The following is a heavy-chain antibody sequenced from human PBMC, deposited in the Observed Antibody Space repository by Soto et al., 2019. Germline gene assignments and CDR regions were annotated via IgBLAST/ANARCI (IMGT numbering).Heavy chain of an antibody. CDR1: GFTFSNAW. J-gene: IGHJ4*02. D-gene: IGHD3-16*02. CDR3: TTDRAPRNDYVWGSYRYFSAY. CDR2: IKSKTDGGTT. V-gene: IGHV3-15*07. Sequence: GGSLRLSCAASGFTFSNAWMNWVRQAPGKGLEWVGRIKSKTDGGTTDYAAPVKGRFTISRDDSKNTLYLQMNSLKTEDTAVYYCTTDRAPRNDYVWGSYRYFSAYWGQGTLVTVSS.